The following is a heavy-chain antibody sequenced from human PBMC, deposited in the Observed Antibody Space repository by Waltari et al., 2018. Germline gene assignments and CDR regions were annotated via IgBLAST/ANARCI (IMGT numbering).Heavy chain of an antibody. J-gene: IGHJ4*02. V-gene: IGHV3-49*03. CDR3: SRAGSRQLWRLPDY. Sequence: EVQLVESGGGLVQPGRSLRLSCTASGVTFGEYAMSWFRQAPGKGLEWVGFIRTKASGETTEYAASVKGRFTVSRDDSKNIAYLQMNSLKTEDTAVYYCSRAGSRQLWRLPDYWGQGALVTVSS. D-gene: IGHD5-18*01. CDR2: IRTKASGETT. CDR1: GVTFGEYA.